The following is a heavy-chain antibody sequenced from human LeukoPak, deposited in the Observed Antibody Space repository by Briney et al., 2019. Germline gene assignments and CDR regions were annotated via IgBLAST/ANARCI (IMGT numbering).Heavy chain of an antibody. CDR2: VNHSGST. J-gene: IGHJ4*02. D-gene: IGHD5-12*01. CDR1: GGPFSGYS. Sequence: SETLPLTCAVHGGPFSGYSWNWIRQPPGMGLEWIGEVNHSGSTNYNPSLKSRVTISVDTAKNQFSLKLSSVTAADTSVYYCARGGYSGYRSRFDYWGQGTLVTVSS. CDR3: ARGGYSGYRSRFDY. V-gene: IGHV4-34*01.